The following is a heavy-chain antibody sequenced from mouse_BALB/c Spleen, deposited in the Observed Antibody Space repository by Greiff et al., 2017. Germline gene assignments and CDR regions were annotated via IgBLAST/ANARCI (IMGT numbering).Heavy chain of an antibody. CDR1: GYSITSGYS. CDR3: ARWDYYYGSSLDY. CDR2: IHYSGST. D-gene: IGHD1-1*01. J-gene: IGHJ2*01. Sequence: EVQLVESGPDLVKPSQTLSLTCTVTGYSITSGYSWHWIRQLPGNKLEWMGNIHYSGSTNYNPSLNSRISITRDTSKNQFFLQLNSVTTEDTATYYCARWDYYYGSSLDYWGQGTTLTVSS. V-gene: IGHV3-1*02.